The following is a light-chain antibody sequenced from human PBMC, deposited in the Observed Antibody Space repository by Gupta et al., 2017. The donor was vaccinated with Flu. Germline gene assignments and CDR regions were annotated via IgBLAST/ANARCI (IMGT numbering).Light chain of an antibody. Sequence: DIQMTQSPSSLPASVGDRVTITCRASQSISSYLNWYQQKPGKAPKLLIYAASSLQSGVPSRFSGSGSGTDFTLTISRLQPEDFATYYCQQSYSNVWTFGQETKVELK. CDR3: QQSYSNVWT. CDR1: QSISSY. CDR2: AAS. J-gene: IGKJ1*01. V-gene: IGKV1-39*01.